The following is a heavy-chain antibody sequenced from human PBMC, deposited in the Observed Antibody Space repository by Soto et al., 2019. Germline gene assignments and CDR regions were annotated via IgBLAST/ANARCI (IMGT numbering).Heavy chain of an antibody. Sequence: PRGSLRLSCAASGFTFSSYAMSWVRQAPGKGLEWVSAISSSGGSTYYADSVKGRFTISRDNSKNTLYLQMNSLRAEDTAVYYCAKDSDYDILTGYYKPMYYDYWGQGTLVTVPS. CDR1: GFTFSSYA. CDR3: AKDSDYDILTGYYKPMYYDY. J-gene: IGHJ4*02. D-gene: IGHD3-9*01. V-gene: IGHV3-23*01. CDR2: ISSSGGST.